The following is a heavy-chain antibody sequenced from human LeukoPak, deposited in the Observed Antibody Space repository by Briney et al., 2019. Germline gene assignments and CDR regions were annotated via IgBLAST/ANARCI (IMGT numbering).Heavy chain of an antibody. D-gene: IGHD1-14*01. CDR1: GFTFSSNG. Sequence: GRSLRLSCAASGFTFSSNGMYWVRQAPGKGLEWVAVIWYDGSNINYVDSVKGRFTISRDNPKSTLYLQMNSLRVGDTAMYYCARGGPNPRTAGLRHWGQGTLVTVSS. J-gene: IGHJ1*01. V-gene: IGHV3-33*01. CDR3: ARGGPNPRTAGLRH. CDR2: IWYDGSNI.